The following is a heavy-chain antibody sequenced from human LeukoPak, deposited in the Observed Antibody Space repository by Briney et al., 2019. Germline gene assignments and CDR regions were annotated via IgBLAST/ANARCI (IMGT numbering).Heavy chain of an antibody. D-gene: IGHD6-25*01. Sequence: GGSLRLSCAASGFTFSGSAMHWVRQASGKGLEWVGRIRSKANSYATAYAASVKGRFTISRDDSKNTAYLQMNSLKTEDTAVYYCTRPPPGYSSGWFPPWGQGTLVTVSS. CDR3: TRPPPGYSSGWFPP. J-gene: IGHJ5*02. CDR2: IRSKANSYAT. V-gene: IGHV3-73*01. CDR1: GFTFSGSA.